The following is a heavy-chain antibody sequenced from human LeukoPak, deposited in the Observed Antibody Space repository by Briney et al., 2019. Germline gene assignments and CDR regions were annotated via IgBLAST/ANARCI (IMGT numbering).Heavy chain of an antibody. CDR2: IVVGSGNT. V-gene: IGHV1-58*01. D-gene: IGHD3-9*01. Sequence: GTSVKVSCKASGFTFTSSAVQWVRQARGQRLEWIGWIVVGSGNTNYAQKLQGRVTMTTDTSTSTAYMELRSLRSDDTAVYYCARSAPLHGRYFDWLFPRDAFDSWGQGTMVTVSS. CDR1: GFTFTSSA. CDR3: ARSAPLHGRYFDWLFPRDAFDS. J-gene: IGHJ3*02.